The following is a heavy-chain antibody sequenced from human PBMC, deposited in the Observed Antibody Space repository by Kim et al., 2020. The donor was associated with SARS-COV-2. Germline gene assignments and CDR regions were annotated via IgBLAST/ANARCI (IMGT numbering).Heavy chain of an antibody. V-gene: IGHV3-11*04. D-gene: IGHD3-10*01. J-gene: IGHJ4*02. CDR3: ARDRYGSGTYYNTLDY. Sequence: ADPVKGRFTISRDNAKSSLNLQRLSLRAEDTAIYYCARDRYGSGTYYNTLDYWGQGTLVTVSS.